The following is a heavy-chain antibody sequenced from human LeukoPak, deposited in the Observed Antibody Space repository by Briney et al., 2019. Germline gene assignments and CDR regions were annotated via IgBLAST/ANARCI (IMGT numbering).Heavy chain of an antibody. CDR2: IKQDGSEK. CDR3: ARYHDSSGYIPGWFDP. CDR1: GFTFSSYW. J-gene: IGHJ5*02. V-gene: IGHV3-7*03. Sequence: PGGSLRLSCAASGFTFSSYWMSWVRQAPGKGLEWVANIKQDGSEKYYVDSVEGRFTISRDNAKNSLYLQMNSLRAEDTAVYYCARYHDSSGYIPGWFDPWGQGTLVTVSS. D-gene: IGHD3-22*01.